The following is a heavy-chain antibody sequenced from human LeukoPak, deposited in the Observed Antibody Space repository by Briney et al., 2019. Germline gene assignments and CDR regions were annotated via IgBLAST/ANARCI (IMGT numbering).Heavy chain of an antibody. D-gene: IGHD3-3*01. Sequence: GGSLRLSCAASGFTFSSYGMHWVRQAPGKGLEWVAVISYDGGNKYYADSVKGRFTISRDNPKNTLYLQMNSLSAEDTAVYYCARDSRMNYYASWGRGTLVTVSS. CDR1: GFTFSSYG. J-gene: IGHJ5*02. CDR2: ISYDGGNK. V-gene: IGHV3-30*03. CDR3: ARDSRMNYYAS.